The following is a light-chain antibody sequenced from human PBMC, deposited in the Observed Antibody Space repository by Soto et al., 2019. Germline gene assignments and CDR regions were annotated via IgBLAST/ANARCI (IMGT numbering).Light chain of an antibody. CDR3: QTWGTGIQV. V-gene: IGLV4-69*02. CDR1: SGHSTYA. J-gene: IGLJ2*01. Sequence: QPVLTQSPSASASLGASVKLICTLSSGHSTYAIAWHQQQPEKGPRYLMRLDSDGSHSKGDGIPDRFSGSSSGADRYLTISSLQSEDEADYYCQTWGTGIQVFGGGTKVTVL. CDR2: LDSDGSH.